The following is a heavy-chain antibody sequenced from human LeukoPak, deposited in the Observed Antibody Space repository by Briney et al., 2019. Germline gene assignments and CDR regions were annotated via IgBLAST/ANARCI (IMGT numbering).Heavy chain of an antibody. Sequence: ASVKVSCKASGYTFTGYYMHWVRQAPGQGLEWMGWINPNSGGTNYAQKFQGRVTITADKSTSTAYMELSSLRSEDTAVYYCARGVAVAGTYRYWGQGTLVTVSS. CDR2: INPNSGGT. V-gene: IGHV1-2*02. J-gene: IGHJ4*02. CDR3: ARGVAVAGTYRY. D-gene: IGHD6-19*01. CDR1: GYTFTGYY.